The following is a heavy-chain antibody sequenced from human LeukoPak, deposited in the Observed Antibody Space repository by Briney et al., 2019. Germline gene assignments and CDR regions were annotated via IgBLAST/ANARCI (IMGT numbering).Heavy chain of an antibody. V-gene: IGHV1-46*01. J-gene: IGHJ5*02. D-gene: IGHD3-22*01. Sequence: GASVKVSCKASGYTFINYYMHWVRQAPGQGLEWMGMINPSGGSTSYAQKFQGRVTMARDTSTSTVYLDLSSLRSEDTAVYYCARGEEYYYDSSGYSLDPLGQGTLVTVSS. CDR1: GYTFINYY. CDR3: ARGEEYYYDSSGYSLDP. CDR2: INPSGGST.